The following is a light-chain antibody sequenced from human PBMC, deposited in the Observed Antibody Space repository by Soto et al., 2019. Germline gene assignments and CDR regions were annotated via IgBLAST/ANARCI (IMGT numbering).Light chain of an antibody. CDR2: LGS. CDR1: QSLLFSNGYHY. CDR3: MQGVETPFT. J-gene: IGKJ3*01. Sequence: DIVMTQSPLSLPVTPGEPASISCRSSQSLLFSNGYHYLDWYLQKPGQSPQLLIYLGSNRASGVPDRFRGSGSGTDFTLKISRVEAEDVGVYYCMQGVETPFTFGPGTKVDIK. V-gene: IGKV2-28*01.